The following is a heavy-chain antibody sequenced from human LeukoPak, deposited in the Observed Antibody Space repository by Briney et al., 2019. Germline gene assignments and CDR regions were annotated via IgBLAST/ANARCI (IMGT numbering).Heavy chain of an antibody. CDR3: AREGDCSSTSCYVKTYYFGY. J-gene: IGHJ4*02. Sequence: GGSLRLSCAASGFTFSSYSMNWVRQAPGKGLEWVSSISSSSSYIYYADSVKGRFTISRDNAKNSLYLQMNSLRAEDTAVYYCAREGDCSSTSCYVKTYYFGYWGQGTLVTVSS. CDR1: GFTFSSYS. CDR2: ISSSSSYI. V-gene: IGHV3-21*01. D-gene: IGHD2-2*01.